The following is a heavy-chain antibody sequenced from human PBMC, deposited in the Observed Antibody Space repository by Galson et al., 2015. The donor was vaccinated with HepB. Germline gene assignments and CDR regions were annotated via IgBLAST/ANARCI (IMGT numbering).Heavy chain of an antibody. Sequence: ATLSLTCAVYGGSFSGHYWSWLRQPPGKGLEWIGEINHSGSTNYNPSLKSRVTISVDTSKNQFSLKLSSVTAADTAVYYCARAGRDIGVVPAVHGGSYGMDVWGQGTTVTVSS. CDR1: GGSFSGHY. J-gene: IGHJ6*02. V-gene: IGHV4-34*01. CDR3: ARAGRDIGVVPAVHGGSYGMDV. D-gene: IGHD2-2*01. CDR2: INHSGST.